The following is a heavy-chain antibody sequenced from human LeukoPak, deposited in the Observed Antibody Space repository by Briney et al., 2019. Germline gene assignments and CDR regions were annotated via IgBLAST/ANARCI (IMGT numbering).Heavy chain of an antibody. D-gene: IGHD2-2*01. V-gene: IGHV4-59*11. Sequence: PSETLSLTCTVSGGSISSHYWSWIRQPPGKGLEWIGYIYYSGSTNYNPSLKSRVTISVDTSKNQFSLKLSSVTAADTAVYYCARVVPAATLMSYYYYYYMDVWGKGTTVTVSS. CDR2: IYYSGST. J-gene: IGHJ6*03. CDR3: ARVVPAATLMSYYYYYYMDV. CDR1: GGSISSHY.